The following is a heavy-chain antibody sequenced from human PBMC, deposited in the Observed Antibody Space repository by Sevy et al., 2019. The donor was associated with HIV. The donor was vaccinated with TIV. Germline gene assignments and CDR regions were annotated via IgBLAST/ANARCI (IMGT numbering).Heavy chain of an antibody. J-gene: IGHJ4*02. Sequence: GGSLRLSCAGSGFTFGDYAVSWVRQAPGKGLEWVGVISSKVYGGTTDYAASVKGRFTISRDDSKSMADLQMKSLKTEATAVYYCTRDQWQHLVRPHCDYWGQGTLVTVSS. CDR1: GFTFGDYA. CDR3: TRDQWQHLVRPHCDY. D-gene: IGHD6-13*01. V-gene: IGHV3-49*04. CDR2: ISSKVYGGTT.